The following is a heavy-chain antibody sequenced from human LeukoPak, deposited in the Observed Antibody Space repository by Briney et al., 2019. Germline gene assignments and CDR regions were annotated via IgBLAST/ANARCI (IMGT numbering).Heavy chain of an antibody. CDR1: GYSITSGYY. D-gene: IGHD3-9*01. V-gene: IGHV4-38-2*02. CDR3: ARVARQYDIPY. Sequence: PSETLSLTCTVSGYSITSGYYWGWIRQPPGKGLEWIGSIYYSGSTYYNPSLKSRVTISIDTSKNQFSLKLSSVTAADTAVYYCARVARQYDIPYWGQGALVTVSS. J-gene: IGHJ4*02. CDR2: IYYSGST.